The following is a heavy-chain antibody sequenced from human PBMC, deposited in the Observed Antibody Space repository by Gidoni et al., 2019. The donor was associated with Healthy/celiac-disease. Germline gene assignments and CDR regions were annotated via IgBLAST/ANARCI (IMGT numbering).Heavy chain of an antibody. CDR2: ISGSGGST. Sequence: EVQLLESGGGLVQPGGSLRLSCAASGFPFSSYAMSWVRQAPGKGLEWVSAISGSGGSTYYADSVKGRFTISRDNSKNTLYLQMNSLRAEDTAVYYCAKDDSYYYVFDYQLESSGGQGEWGQGTLVTVSS. D-gene: IGHD3-22*01. J-gene: IGHJ4*02. CDR3: AKDDSYYYVFDYQLESSGGQGE. V-gene: IGHV3-23*01. CDR1: GFPFSSYA.